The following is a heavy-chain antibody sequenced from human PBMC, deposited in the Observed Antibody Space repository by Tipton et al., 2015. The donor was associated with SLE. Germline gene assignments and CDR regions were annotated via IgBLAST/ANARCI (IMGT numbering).Heavy chain of an antibody. CDR3: ARGSPYCSSGGSCFQGFDY. J-gene: IGHJ4*02. Sequence: GSLRLSCAASGLIFNNYWMSWVRQAPGKGPEWVAHIKQDGSERNYVDSVKGRFTISRDNAKNSLYLQMNSLRAEDTAVYYCARGSPYCSSGGSCFQGFDYWGQGTLVTVSS. D-gene: IGHD2-15*01. CDR1: GLIFNNYW. CDR2: IKQDGSER. V-gene: IGHV3-7*01.